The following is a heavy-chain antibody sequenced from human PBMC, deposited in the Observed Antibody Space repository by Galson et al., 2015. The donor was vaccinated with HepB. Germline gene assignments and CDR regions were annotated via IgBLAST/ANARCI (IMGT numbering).Heavy chain of an antibody. D-gene: IGHD3-3*01. CDR1: GFTFNDYA. Sequence: SLRLSCAASGFTFNDYAMNWVRQAPGKGLEWVSYISRSTGTIYYADSVKGRFTISRDNAKNSLYLQMNSLRAEDTAVYYCARRDEWLSPLNAPNTHYYYYAMDVWGQGTTVTVSS. CDR2: ISRSTGTI. CDR3: ARRDEWLSPLNAPNTHYYYYAMDV. J-gene: IGHJ6*02. V-gene: IGHV3-48*04.